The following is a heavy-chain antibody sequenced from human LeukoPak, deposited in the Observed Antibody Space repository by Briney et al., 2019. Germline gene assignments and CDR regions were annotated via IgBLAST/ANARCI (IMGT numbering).Heavy chain of an antibody. CDR3: ARSLSTYERRFDY. D-gene: IGHD3-3*01. CDR2: IYYSGST. J-gene: IGHJ4*02. Sequence: SSETLSLTCTVSGGSISGYYWSWIRQPPGKGLEWIGYIYYSGSTNYSPSLKSRVTISVDTSKNQFSLKLSSVTAADTAVYFCARSLSTYERRFDYWGQGTLVTVSS. V-gene: IGHV4-59*01. CDR1: GGSISGYY.